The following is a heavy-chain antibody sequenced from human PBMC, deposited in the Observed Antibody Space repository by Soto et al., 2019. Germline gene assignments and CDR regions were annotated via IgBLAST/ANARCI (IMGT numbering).Heavy chain of an antibody. J-gene: IGHJ5*02. CDR3: AKDVTNDLLSSSLDP. V-gene: IGHV3-30*18. CDR1: GFTFSSYG. CDR2: ISYDGSNK. Sequence: QVQLVESGGGVVQPGRSLRLSCAASGFTFSSYGMHWVRQAPGKGLEWVAVISYDGSNKYYADSVKGRFTISRDNSKNTLYLQMNSLRVEDTAVYYCAKDVTNDLLSSSLDPWGQGTLVTVSS. D-gene: IGHD6-13*01.